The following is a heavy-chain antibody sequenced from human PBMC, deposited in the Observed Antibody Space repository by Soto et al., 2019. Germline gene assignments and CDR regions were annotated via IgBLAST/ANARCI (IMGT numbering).Heavy chain of an antibody. D-gene: IGHD6-19*01. CDR2: IYYSGST. Sequence: QVQLQESGPGLVKPSQTLSLTCTVSGGSISSGDYYWSWIRQPPGKGLEWIGYIYYSGSTYYNPSLQSRVTISVDTSKNQCSLKLSSVTAADTAVYYCARGDVRGWSCCFDYWGQGTLVTVSS. CDR1: GGSISSGDYY. J-gene: IGHJ4*02. V-gene: IGHV4-30-4*01. CDR3: ARGDVRGWSCCFDY.